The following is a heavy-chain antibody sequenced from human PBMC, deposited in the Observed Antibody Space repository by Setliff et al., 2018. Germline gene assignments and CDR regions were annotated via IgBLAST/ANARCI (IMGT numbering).Heavy chain of an antibody. Sequence: SETLSLTCAVSGGSIRSGNYYWSWVRQPPGKGLEWIGYIYYSGSTYYNPSLESRTTISVDTSKNQFSLKLSSVTAADTAVYYCARESRYYYDNLGTLDYWGQGTLVTVSS. CDR1: GGSIRSGNYY. V-gene: IGHV4-30-4*08. D-gene: IGHD3-22*01. CDR2: IYYSGST. J-gene: IGHJ4*02. CDR3: ARESRYYYDNLGTLDY.